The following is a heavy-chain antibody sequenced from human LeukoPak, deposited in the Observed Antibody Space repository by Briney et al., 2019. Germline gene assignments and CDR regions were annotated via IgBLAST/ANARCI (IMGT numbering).Heavy chain of an antibody. CDR2: IRPDANDG. CDR1: GFTFSHYW. J-gene: IGHJ4*02. CDR3: ARADWGSIDY. V-gene: IGHV3-7*01. Sequence: PGESLRLSCAVSGFTFSHYWMAWVRQAPGKGLEWVAIIRPDANDGSYVDSVKGRFTISRDNAKNSLYLQLNSLRAEDTAVYFCARADWGSIDYWGQGALVTVSS. D-gene: IGHD7-27*01.